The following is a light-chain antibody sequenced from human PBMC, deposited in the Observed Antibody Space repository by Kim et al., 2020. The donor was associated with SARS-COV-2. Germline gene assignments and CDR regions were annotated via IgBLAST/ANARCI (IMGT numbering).Light chain of an antibody. J-gene: IGKJ2*01. CDR1: QSGSSSY. Sequence: SPGERATLSCRASQSGSSSYLDWCQQKPGQAPRLLIHGASSRATGIPDRFSGSGSGTDFSLTISRLEPEDFAVYYCQQYGSSPRTFGQGTKLEI. CDR3: QQYGSSPRT. V-gene: IGKV3-20*01. CDR2: GAS.